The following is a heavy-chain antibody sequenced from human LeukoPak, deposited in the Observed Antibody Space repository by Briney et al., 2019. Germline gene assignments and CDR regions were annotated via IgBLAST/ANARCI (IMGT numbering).Heavy chain of an antibody. D-gene: IGHD3-22*01. Sequence: GGSLRLSCAASGFTFSYYWMSWVRQAPGKGLEWVANIKQDGSEKYYVDSVKGRFTISRDNAKNSLYLQMNSLRAEDTAVFYCARGVDSGYPDYWGQGTLVTVSS. V-gene: IGHV3-7*04. CDR2: IKQDGSEK. CDR1: GFTFSYYW. J-gene: IGHJ4*02. CDR3: ARGVDSGYPDY.